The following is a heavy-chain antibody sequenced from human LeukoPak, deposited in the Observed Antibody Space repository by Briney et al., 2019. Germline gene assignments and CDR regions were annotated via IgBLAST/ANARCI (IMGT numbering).Heavy chain of an antibody. Sequence: GGSLRLSCAASGLTFSSYWMNWVRQAPGKGLEWVANIKQDGSEKYHVDSVKGRFTISRDNAKNSLYLQMNSLRAEDTAVYYCARELLGHGYNSGDFDYWGQGTLVTVSS. J-gene: IGHJ4*02. CDR2: IKQDGSEK. CDR1: GLTFSSYW. D-gene: IGHD5-24*01. CDR3: ARELLGHGYNSGDFDY. V-gene: IGHV3-7*01.